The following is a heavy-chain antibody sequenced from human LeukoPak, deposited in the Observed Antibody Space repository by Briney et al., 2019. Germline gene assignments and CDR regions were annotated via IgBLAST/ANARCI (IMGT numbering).Heavy chain of an antibody. Sequence: GGSLRLSCAASGFTFSDYYMNWIRQAPGKGLEWVSYISSSGRTIYYADSVKGRFTISRDNAKNSLYLQMNSLRAEDTAVYYCARERSSWYWYFDLWGRGTLVTVSS. CDR3: ARERSSWYWYFDL. J-gene: IGHJ2*01. D-gene: IGHD6-13*01. CDR2: ISSSGRTI. CDR1: GFTFSDYY. V-gene: IGHV3-11*04.